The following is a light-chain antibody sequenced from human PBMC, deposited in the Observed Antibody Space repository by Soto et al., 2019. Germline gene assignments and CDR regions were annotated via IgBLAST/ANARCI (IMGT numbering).Light chain of an antibody. Sequence: DIQLTQSPSFLSASVGDRVTITCRASQGISSYLAWYQQKPGKAPRLLIYAASTLQSGVPSRFSGSGSETEFTLTLSSLQPEDFATYYCQLVNSYPLPFGGGTKVEIK. J-gene: IGKJ4*01. CDR2: AAS. CDR1: QGISSY. CDR3: QLVNSYPLP. V-gene: IGKV1-9*01.